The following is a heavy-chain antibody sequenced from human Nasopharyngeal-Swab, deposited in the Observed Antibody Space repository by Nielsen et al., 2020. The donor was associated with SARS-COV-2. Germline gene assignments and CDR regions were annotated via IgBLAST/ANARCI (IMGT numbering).Heavy chain of an antibody. D-gene: IGHD5-24*01. Sequence: GGSLRLSCTVSGFTFSSYGMHWVRQAPGKGLEWVAVIWYDGSYKYYGDSVKGRFTISRDNSKNTLYLEMNNLRVEDTAVYYCARDRVGWLQLSPDAFDIWAKGQWSPSPQ. CDR3: ARDRVGWLQLSPDAFDI. CDR2: IWYDGSYK. J-gene: IGHJ3*02. V-gene: IGHV3-33*01. CDR1: GFTFSSYG.